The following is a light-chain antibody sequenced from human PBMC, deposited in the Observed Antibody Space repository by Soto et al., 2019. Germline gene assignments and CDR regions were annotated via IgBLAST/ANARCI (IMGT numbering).Light chain of an antibody. CDR2: GAS. J-gene: IGKJ1*01. CDR3: QHYSSQT. CDR1: QSVSRSY. V-gene: IGKV3-20*01. Sequence: EIVLTQSPATLSVSPGERAPLSCRASQSVSRSYLAWYQQRPGQAPRLLIYGASSRATGIPDRFSGSGSGTDFTLTISRLGPEDSAVYFCQHYSSQTFGQGTKVDIK.